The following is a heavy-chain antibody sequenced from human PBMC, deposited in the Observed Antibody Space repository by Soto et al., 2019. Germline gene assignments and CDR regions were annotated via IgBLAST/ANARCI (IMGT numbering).Heavy chain of an antibody. D-gene: IGHD3-10*01. J-gene: IGHJ3*02. V-gene: IGHV1-2*04. CDR2: INPNSGGT. CDR3: ARAEPSPMVRGVMADAFDI. Sequence: QVQLVQSGAEVKKPGASVKVSCKASGYTFTGYYMHWVRQAPGQGLEWMGWINPNSGGTNYAQKFQGWVTMTRDTPIRTADMELSRLRSDDTAVYYCARAEPSPMVRGVMADAFDIWGPGTMVTVSS. CDR1: GYTFTGYY.